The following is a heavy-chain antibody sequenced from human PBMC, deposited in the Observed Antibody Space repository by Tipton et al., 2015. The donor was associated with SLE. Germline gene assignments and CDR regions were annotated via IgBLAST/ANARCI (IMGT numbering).Heavy chain of an antibody. D-gene: IGHD7-27*01. CDR2: IYYSGST. Sequence: TLSLTCSVSGASISSSGYYWGWLRPPPGKGLEWIGSIYYSGSTYYNPSLKSRVTISVDTSKNQFSLKLSSVTAADTAVYYCAREVNWGIDYWGQGTVVTVSS. CDR3: AREVNWGIDY. J-gene: IGHJ4*02. V-gene: IGHV4-39*07. CDR1: GASISSSGYY.